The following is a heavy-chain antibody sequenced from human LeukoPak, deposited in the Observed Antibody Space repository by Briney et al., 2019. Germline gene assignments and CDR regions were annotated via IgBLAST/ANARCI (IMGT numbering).Heavy chain of an antibody. CDR2: IIPIFGTA. Sequence: SVKVSCKASGYTFTSYGISWVRQAPGQGLEWMGGIIPIFGTANYAQKFQGRVTITADESTSTAYMELSSLRSEDTAVYYCAADPLAGSPKYNWFDPWGQGTLVTVSS. J-gene: IGHJ5*02. D-gene: IGHD1-26*01. CDR1: GYTFTSYG. CDR3: AADPLAGSPKYNWFDP. V-gene: IGHV1-69*13.